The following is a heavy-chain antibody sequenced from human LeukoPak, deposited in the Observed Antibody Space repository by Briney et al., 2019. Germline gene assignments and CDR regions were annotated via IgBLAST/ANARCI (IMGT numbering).Heavy chain of an antibody. D-gene: IGHD4-11*01. CDR1: RGSISSSSYY. V-gene: IGHV4-39*01. Sequence: KPSETLSLTCTVSRGSISSSSYYWGWIRQPPGKRLEWIGSFYYIGGTYYNPSLEGRVTISADSSKNQFSLKLMSVIAADTALYYCARILTTFDSWGQGTLVTVSS. CDR3: ARILTTFDS. CDR2: FYYIGGT. J-gene: IGHJ4*02.